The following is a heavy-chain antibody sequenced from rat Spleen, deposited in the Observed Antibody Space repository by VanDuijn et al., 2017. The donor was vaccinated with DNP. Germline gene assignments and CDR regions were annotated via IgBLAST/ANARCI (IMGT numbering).Heavy chain of an antibody. V-gene: IGHV2-15*01. CDR1: GFPLTTYS. Sequence: QVQLKESGPGLVQPSDTLSLTCTVSGFPLTTYSVRWLRPPYGIGPAWMGKMWYDGNIASNSPLKSRLSISSDTFKNQVLLHVDSPQTEDTAIYFCSTGGMSFYPLIYWGQGTLVTVSS. D-gene: IGHD3-8*01. J-gene: IGHJ3*01. CDR3: STGGMSFYPLIY. CDR2: MWYDGNI.